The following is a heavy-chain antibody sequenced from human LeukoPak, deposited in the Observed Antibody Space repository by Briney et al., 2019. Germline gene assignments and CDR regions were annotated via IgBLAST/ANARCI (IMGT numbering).Heavy chain of an antibody. CDR2: IIPIFGTA. Sequence: GASVKVSCKASGGTFSSYAISWVRQAPGQGLEWMGGIIPIFGTANYAQKFQGRVTMTEDTSTDTAYMELSSLRSEDTAVYYCATFTHPMALNYYDSSGSEPRGFDYWGQGTLVTVSS. J-gene: IGHJ4*02. D-gene: IGHD3-22*01. CDR3: ATFTHPMALNYYDSSGSEPRGFDY. CDR1: GGTFSSYA. V-gene: IGHV1-69*06.